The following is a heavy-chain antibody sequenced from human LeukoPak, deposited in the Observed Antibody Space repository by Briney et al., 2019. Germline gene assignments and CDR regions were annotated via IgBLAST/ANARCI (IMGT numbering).Heavy chain of an antibody. CDR3: ARDLYYDSSGYSYP. Sequence: GGSLRLSCAASGFTVSSNYMTWVRQAPGKGLEWVSVVYTGGSTYSADSVKGRFTISRDNSKNTLYLQMNSLRAEDTAVYYCARDLYYDSSGYSYPWGQGTLVTVSS. CDR1: GFTVSSNY. CDR2: VYTGGST. V-gene: IGHV3-53*01. J-gene: IGHJ5*02. D-gene: IGHD3-22*01.